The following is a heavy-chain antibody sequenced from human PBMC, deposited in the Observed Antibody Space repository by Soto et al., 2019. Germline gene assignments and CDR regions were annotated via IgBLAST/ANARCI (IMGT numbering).Heavy chain of an antibody. D-gene: IGHD4-17*01. Sequence: SETLSLTCSVLGDSISDTRYYWGWIRQSPEKGLEWIGSISHDGHAYYNPSLKSRVTLFADTSRNQFSLKMKSVTVADTALYFCATQVYGDYLGGNSFDPWGQGALVTVSS. CDR3: ATQVYGDYLGGNSFDP. CDR1: GDSISDTRYY. V-gene: IGHV4-39*01. J-gene: IGHJ5*02. CDR2: ISHDGHA.